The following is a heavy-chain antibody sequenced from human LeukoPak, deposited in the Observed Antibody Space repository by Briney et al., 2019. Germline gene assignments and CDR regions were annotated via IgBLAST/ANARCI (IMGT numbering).Heavy chain of an antibody. J-gene: IGHJ3*02. CDR2: IYTGSDYV. D-gene: IGHD2-2*01. CDR1: RFTFRSYS. CDR3: ARDRWGYCTSANCYGGAFDI. Sequence: GGSLRLSCAASRFTFRSYSMHWVRQAPGKGLEWVSSIYTGSDYVYYADSVKGRFTISRDNAKNSLYLQLDSLRAEDTAVYYCARDRWGYCTSANCYGGAFDIWGQGTMVTVSS. V-gene: IGHV3-21*01.